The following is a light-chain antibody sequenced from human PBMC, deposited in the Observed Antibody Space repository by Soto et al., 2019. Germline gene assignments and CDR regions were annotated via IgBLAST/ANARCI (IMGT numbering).Light chain of an antibody. V-gene: IGKV1-5*03. CDR2: KAS. Sequence: DSQMTQSPTTLSASIGDRVTITCRASESIRTWLAWYQQKPGKAPKLLIYKASSLESGVPSRFSGSGSGTEFTLTISSLQPDDFATYYCQQYNSYLNFGGGTKVDIK. CDR3: QQYNSYLN. J-gene: IGKJ4*01. CDR1: ESIRTW.